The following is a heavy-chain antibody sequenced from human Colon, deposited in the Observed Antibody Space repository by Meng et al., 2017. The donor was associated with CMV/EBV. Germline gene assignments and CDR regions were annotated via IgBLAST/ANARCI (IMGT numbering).Heavy chain of an antibody. CDR2: IYWNDDK. CDR1: GFSLSTSGVG. Sequence: SGPTLVKPTQTLTLTCTFSGFSLSTSGVGVRWIRQPPGKALEWLALIYWNDDKRYSPSLKSRLTITQDTSKNQVVLTMTNMDPVDTTIYYCAHASGGYCSSTSCLVPFDYWGQGTLVTVSS. V-gene: IGHV2-5*01. D-gene: IGHD2-2*01. CDR3: AHASGGYCSSTSCLVPFDY. J-gene: IGHJ4*02.